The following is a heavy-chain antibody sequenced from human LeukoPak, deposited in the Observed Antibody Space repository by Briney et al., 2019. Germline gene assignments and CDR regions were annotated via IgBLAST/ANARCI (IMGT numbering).Heavy chain of an antibody. J-gene: IGHJ5*02. Sequence: SETLSLTCAVYGGSFSGYYWSWIRQPPGKGLEWIGYIYYSGSTYYNPSLKSRIIISVDTSKNQFSLKLSSVTAADTAVYYCARAGKGSIAVPFDPWGQGTLVTVSS. CDR2: IYYSGST. V-gene: IGHV4-34*01. CDR3: ARAGKGSIAVPFDP. CDR1: GGSFSGYY. D-gene: IGHD6-6*01.